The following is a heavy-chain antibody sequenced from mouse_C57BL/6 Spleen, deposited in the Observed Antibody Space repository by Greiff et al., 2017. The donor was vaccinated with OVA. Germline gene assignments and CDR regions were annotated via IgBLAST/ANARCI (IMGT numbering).Heavy chain of an antibody. CDR3: ARSSYYYGSSPWAY. J-gene: IGHJ3*01. CDR2: IYLGNGYT. Sequence: EVKLMESGAELVRPGSSVKMSCKTSGYTFTSYGINWVKQRPGQGLEWIGYIYLGNGYTEYNEKFKGKATLTSDTSSSTAYMQLSSLTSEDSAIYFCARSSYYYGSSPWAYWGQGTLVTVSA. CDR1: GYTFTSYG. D-gene: IGHD1-1*01. V-gene: IGHV1-58*01.